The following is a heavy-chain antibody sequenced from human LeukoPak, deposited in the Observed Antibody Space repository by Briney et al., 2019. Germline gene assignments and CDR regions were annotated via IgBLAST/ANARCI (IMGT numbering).Heavy chain of an antibody. CDR1: GGSFSGYY. Sequence: SETLSLTCAVYGGSFSGYYWSWIHQPPGKGLEWIGEINHSGSTNYNPSLKSRVTISVDTSKNQFSLKLSSVTAADTAVYCCARGWYGSNYFDYWGQGTLVTVSS. D-gene: IGHD3-10*01. J-gene: IGHJ4*02. CDR2: INHSGST. CDR3: ARGWYGSNYFDY. V-gene: IGHV4-34*01.